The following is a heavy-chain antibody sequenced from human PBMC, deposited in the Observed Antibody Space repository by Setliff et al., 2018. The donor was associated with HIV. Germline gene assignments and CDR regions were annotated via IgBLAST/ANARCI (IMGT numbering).Heavy chain of an antibody. V-gene: IGHV4-61*02. J-gene: IGHJ4*02. CDR2: IYTSGST. CDR1: GGSIISGSYY. Sequence: PSETLSLTCSVSGGSIISGSYYWSWIRQPAGKGLEWIGPIYTSGSTNYNPSLKSRVTISVDTSKNQFSLKLSSVTAADTAVYYCARTSEYDFGLTKYLDYWGQGTLVTVSS. D-gene: IGHD3-3*01. CDR3: ARTSEYDFGLTKYLDY.